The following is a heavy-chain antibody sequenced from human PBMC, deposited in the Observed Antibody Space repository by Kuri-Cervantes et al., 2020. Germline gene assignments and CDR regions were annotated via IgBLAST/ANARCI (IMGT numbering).Heavy chain of an antibody. V-gene: IGHV4-34*01. D-gene: IGHD3-3*01. CDR2: INHSGST. CDR3: ARVSVIETGFWSGYYNWFDP. CDR1: GGSFSGYY. Sequence: GSLRLSCAVYGGSFSGYYWSWIRQPPGKGLEWIGEINHSGSTNYNPSLKSRVTISVDKSKNQFSLKLSSVTAADTAVYYCARVSVIETGFWSGYYNWFDPWGQGTLVTVSS. J-gene: IGHJ5*02.